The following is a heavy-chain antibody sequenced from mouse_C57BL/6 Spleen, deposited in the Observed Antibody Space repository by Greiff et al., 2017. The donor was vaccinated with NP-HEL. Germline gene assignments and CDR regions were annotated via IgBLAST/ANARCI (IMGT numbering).Heavy chain of an antibody. CDR1: GYTFTSYW. CDR3: ARKARDYYAMDY. J-gene: IGHJ4*01. D-gene: IGHD3-3*01. Sequence: VQLQQSGAELVRPGSSVKLSCKASGYTFTSYWMHWVKQRPIQGLEWIGNIDPSDSETHYNQKFKDKATLTVDKSSSTAYMQLSSLTSEDSAVYYCARKARDYYAMDYWGQGTSVTVSS. CDR2: IDPSDSET. V-gene: IGHV1-52*01.